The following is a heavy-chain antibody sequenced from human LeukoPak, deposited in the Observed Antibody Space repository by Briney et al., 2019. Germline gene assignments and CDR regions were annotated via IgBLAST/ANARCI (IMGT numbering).Heavy chain of an antibody. D-gene: IGHD5-18*01. Sequence: GGPLRLSCAASGFTFSSYAMHWVRQAPGKGLEYVSAIRSNGGSTYYANSVKGRFTIPRDNSKNTLYLQMGSLRAEDMAVYYCARGIDTAMVADYWGQGTLVTVSS. CDR3: ARGIDTAMVADY. CDR2: IRSNGGST. V-gene: IGHV3-64*01. CDR1: GFTFSSYA. J-gene: IGHJ4*02.